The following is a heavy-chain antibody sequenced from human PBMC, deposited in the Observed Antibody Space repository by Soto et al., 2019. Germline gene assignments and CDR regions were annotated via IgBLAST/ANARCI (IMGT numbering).Heavy chain of an antibody. D-gene: IGHD3-3*01. V-gene: IGHV3-30-3*01. CDR1: GFTFSSYA. Sequence: PGGSLRLSCAASGFTFSSYAMHWVRQAPGKGLEWVAVISYDGSNKYYADSVKGRFTISRDNSKNTLYLQMNSLRAEDTAVYYCARDLDSPATIFGVVTYPSYYYYGMDVWGQGTTVTVSS. J-gene: IGHJ6*02. CDR2: ISYDGSNK. CDR3: ARDLDSPATIFGVVTYPSYYYYGMDV.